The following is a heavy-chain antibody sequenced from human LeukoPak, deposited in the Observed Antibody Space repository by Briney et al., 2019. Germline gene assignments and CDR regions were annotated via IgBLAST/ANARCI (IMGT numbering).Heavy chain of an antibody. CDR3: ARRSGWFDP. J-gene: IGHJ5*02. Sequence: SETLSLTCTVSGGSISSAYYWGWIRQPPGKGLEWIGTMYHSGSTNYNPPLKSRVTISVDTSKNQFSLKLSSVTAADTAVYYCARRSGWFDPWGQGTLVTVSS. V-gene: IGHV4-38-2*02. D-gene: IGHD3-10*01. CDR2: MYHSGST. CDR1: GGSISSAYY.